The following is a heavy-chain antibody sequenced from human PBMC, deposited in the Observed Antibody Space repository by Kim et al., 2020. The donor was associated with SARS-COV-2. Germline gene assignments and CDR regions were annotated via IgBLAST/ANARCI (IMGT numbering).Heavy chain of an antibody. CDR2: ISAYNGNT. J-gene: IGHJ1*01. D-gene: IGHD6-13*01. CDR1: GYTFTSYG. V-gene: IGHV1-18*01. Sequence: ASVKVSCKASGYTFTSYGISWVRQAPGQGLEWMGWISAYNGNTNYAQKLQGRVTMTTDTSTSTAYMELRSLRSDDTAVYYCARDRGGLSKQQLAAGPAEYFQHWGQGTLVTVSS. CDR3: ARDRGGLSKQQLAAGPAEYFQH.